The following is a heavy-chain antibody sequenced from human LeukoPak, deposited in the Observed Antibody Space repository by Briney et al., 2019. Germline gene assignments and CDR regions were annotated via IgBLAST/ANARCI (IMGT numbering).Heavy chain of an antibody. CDR1: GGSFSGYY. Sequence: PSETLSLTCAVYGGSFSGYYWSWIRQPPGKGLEWIGEINHSGSTNYNPSLKSRVTISVDTSKNQFSLKLSSVTAADTAVYYCARRDSGYEIYYYYYYIDVWGKGTTVTISS. D-gene: IGHD5-12*01. CDR3: ARRDSGYEIYYYYYYIDV. V-gene: IGHV4-34*01. J-gene: IGHJ6*03. CDR2: INHSGST.